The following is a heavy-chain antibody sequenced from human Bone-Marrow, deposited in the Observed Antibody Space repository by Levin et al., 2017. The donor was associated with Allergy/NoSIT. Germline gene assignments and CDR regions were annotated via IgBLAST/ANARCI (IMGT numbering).Heavy chain of an antibody. D-gene: IGHD1-26*01. CDR2: TRNKARSYTT. Sequence: LSLTCAVSGFTFSDYYMDWVRQAPGKGLEWVGRTRNKARSYTTEYAASVKGRFTISRDDSKNSLYLQMNSLKIEDTAVYYCARHISGSSTSHWGQGTLVTVSS. V-gene: IGHV3-72*01. J-gene: IGHJ4*02. CDR3: ARHISGSSTSH. CDR1: GFTFSDYY.